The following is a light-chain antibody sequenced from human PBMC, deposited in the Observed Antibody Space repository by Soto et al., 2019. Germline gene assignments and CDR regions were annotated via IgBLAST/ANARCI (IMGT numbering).Light chain of an antibody. Sequence: DIQLTLAPTSLSDSVGDSVTITCRASQSISSYLNWYQQKPGKAPKLLIYAASSLQSGVPSRFSGSGSGTDFTLTISSLQPEDFATYYCQQSYSTPQTFGQGTKVDIK. CDR2: AAS. CDR3: QQSYSTPQT. J-gene: IGKJ1*01. V-gene: IGKV1-39*01. CDR1: QSISSY.